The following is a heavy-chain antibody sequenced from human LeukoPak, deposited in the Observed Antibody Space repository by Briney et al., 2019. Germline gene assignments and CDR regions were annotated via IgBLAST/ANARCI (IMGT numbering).Heavy chain of an antibody. CDR1: GGSFSGYY. Sequence: SETLSLTCAVYGGSFSGYYWSWIRQPPGKGLEWIGEINHSGSTNYNPSLKSRVTISVDTSKNQFSLKLSSVTAADTAVYYCARGRGVVPAWNYYYMDAWGKGTTVTVSS. CDR2: INHSGST. V-gene: IGHV4-34*01. D-gene: IGHD2-2*01. J-gene: IGHJ6*03. CDR3: ARGRGVVPAWNYYYMDA.